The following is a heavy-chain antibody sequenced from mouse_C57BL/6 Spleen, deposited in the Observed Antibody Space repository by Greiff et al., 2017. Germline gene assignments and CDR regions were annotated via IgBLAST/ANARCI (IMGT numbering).Heavy chain of an antibody. V-gene: IGHV5-6*01. CDR3: ARPYYGSSLYYFDY. D-gene: IGHD1-1*01. J-gene: IGHJ2*01. CDR2: ISSGGSYT. CDR1: GFTFSSYG. Sequence: EVKLVESGGDLVKPGGSLKLSCAASGFTFSSYGMSWVRQTPDKRLEWVATISSGGSYTYYPDSVKGRFTISRDNAKNTLYLQMSSLKSEDTAMYYCARPYYGSSLYYFDYWGQGTTLTVSS.